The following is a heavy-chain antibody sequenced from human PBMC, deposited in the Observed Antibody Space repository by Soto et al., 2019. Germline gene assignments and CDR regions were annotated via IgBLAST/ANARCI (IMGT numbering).Heavy chain of an antibody. CDR3: ARDRGYNWNYGWFDP. D-gene: IGHD1-7*01. CDR2: ISGYNGNT. Sequence: QVQLVQSGAEVKKPGASVKVSCKASGYTFTSYDISWVRQAPGQGLEWMGRISGYNGNTNYAQKLQGRVTMTTDTSTSTAYMELRSLRSDDTAVYYCARDRGYNWNYGWFDPWGQGTLVTVSS. CDR1: GYTFTSYD. V-gene: IGHV1-18*01. J-gene: IGHJ5*02.